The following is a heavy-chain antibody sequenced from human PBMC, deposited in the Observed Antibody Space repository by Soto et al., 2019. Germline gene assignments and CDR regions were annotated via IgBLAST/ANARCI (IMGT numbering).Heavy chain of an antibody. Sequence: EVQLVESGGGLAQSGGSLKLSCVASGFTFSGSAMHWVRQASGKGLEWVCRIRSIADSYAKAYAASLIGRVTISRDESKNTAYLNKNSLKTEDTAVYDCARLVEWESGDHFDYWGQGDLVTVSS. CDR3: ARLVEWESGDHFDY. D-gene: IGHD1-26*01. J-gene: IGHJ4*02. CDR1: GFTFSGSA. CDR2: IRSIADSYAK. V-gene: IGHV3-73*02.